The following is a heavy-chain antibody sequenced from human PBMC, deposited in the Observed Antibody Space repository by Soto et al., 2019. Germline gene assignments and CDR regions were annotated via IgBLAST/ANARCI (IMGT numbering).Heavy chain of an antibody. J-gene: IGHJ6*02. CDR3: ARGIVVVVAANYYGMDV. D-gene: IGHD2-15*01. V-gene: IGHV1-69*12. CDR1: GGTFSSYA. Sequence: QVQLVQSGAEVKKPGSSVKVSCKASGGTFSSYAISWVRQAPGQGLEWMGGIIPIFGTANYAQKFQGRVTITADESTSTAYMELSRLRSEDTAVYYCARGIVVVVAANYYGMDVWGQGTTVTVSS. CDR2: IIPIFGTA.